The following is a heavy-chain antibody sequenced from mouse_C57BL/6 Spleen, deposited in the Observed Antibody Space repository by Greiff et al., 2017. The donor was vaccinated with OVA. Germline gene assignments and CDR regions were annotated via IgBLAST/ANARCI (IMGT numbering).Heavy chain of an antibody. D-gene: IGHD2-4*01. V-gene: IGHV1-15*01. CDR2: IDPETGGT. Sequence: QVQLQQSGAELVRPGASVTLSCKASGYTFTDYEMHWVKQTPVHGLEWIGAIDPETGGTAYNQKFKGKAILTADKSSSTAYMELRSLTSEDSAVYYCTRHSYDYHDYWGQGTTLTVSS. J-gene: IGHJ2*01. CDR3: TRHSYDYHDY. CDR1: GYTFTDYE.